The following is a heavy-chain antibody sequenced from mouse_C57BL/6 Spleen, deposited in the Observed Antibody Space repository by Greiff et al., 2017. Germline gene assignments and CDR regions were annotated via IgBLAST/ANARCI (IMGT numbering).Heavy chain of an antibody. J-gene: IGHJ4*01. V-gene: IGHV5-17*01. CDR3: ARGRSHYAMDY. CDR1: GFTFSDYG. Sequence: EVKLVESGGGLVKPGGSLKLSCAASGFTFSDYGMHWVRQAPEKGLEWVAYISSGCSTIYYADTVQGRFTISRDNAKNTLFLQMTSLRSEDTAMYYCARGRSHYAMDYWGQGTSVTVSS. CDR2: ISSGCSTI.